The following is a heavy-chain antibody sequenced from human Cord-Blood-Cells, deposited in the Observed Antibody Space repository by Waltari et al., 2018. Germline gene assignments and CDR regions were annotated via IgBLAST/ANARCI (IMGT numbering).Heavy chain of an antibody. CDR1: GGTFSSYA. J-gene: IGHJ5*02. V-gene: IGHV1-69*01. Sequence: QVQLVQSGAEVKKPGSSVKVSCKASGGTFSSYAISWVRQAPGQGLEWMGGIIPIFGTANYAQKFQGRVTITADESTSTAYMELISLRSEDTAVYYCAVRDYDFFRRSNWFDPWGQGTLVTVSS. CDR3: AVRDYDFFRRSNWFDP. CDR2: IIPIFGTA. D-gene: IGHD3-3*01.